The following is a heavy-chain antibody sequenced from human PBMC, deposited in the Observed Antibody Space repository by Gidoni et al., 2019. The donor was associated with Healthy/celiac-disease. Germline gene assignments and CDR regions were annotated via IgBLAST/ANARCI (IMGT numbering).Heavy chain of an antibody. Sequence: QVQLQQWGAGLLKPSETLSLTCAVYGGSFSGYYWSWIRQPPGKGLEWIGEINHSGSTNYNPSLKSRVTISVDTSKNQFSLKLSSVTAADTAVYYCARASYGAKAFDIWGQGTMVTVSS. CDR2: INHSGST. J-gene: IGHJ3*02. V-gene: IGHV4-34*01. CDR1: GGSFSGYY. CDR3: ARASYGAKAFDI. D-gene: IGHD4-17*01.